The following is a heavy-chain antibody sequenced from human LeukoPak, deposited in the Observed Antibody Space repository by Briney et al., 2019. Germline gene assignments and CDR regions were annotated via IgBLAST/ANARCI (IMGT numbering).Heavy chain of an antibody. CDR1: GGTFSRYS. D-gene: IGHD2-2*01. J-gene: IGHJ4*02. Sequence: VASVKVSXKASGGTFSRYSISWVRQAPGQGLEWMGRIIPILAIANYAQKFQGRVTITADKSTSTAYMELSSLRSEGTAVYYCARPPPAANIVVVPAASYFDYGGQGTLVTVSS. CDR3: ARPPPAANIVVVPAASYFDY. CDR2: IIPILAIA. V-gene: IGHV1-69*02.